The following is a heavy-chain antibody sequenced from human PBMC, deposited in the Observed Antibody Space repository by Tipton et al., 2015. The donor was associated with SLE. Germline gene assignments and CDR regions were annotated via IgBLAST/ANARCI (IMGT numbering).Heavy chain of an antibody. CDR1: GFTVSSNS. J-gene: IGHJ6*03. CDR2: IHFGGTT. CDR3: ARDPYSSSWYYMDV. D-gene: IGHD6-13*01. Sequence: SLRLSCTASGFTVSSNSMSWVRQAPGKGLEWVSVIHFGGTTFYVDSVKGRFTISRHNSKNTLYLQMNSLRVEDTAVYYCARDPYSSSWYYMDVWGKGTTVTVSS. V-gene: IGHV3-53*04.